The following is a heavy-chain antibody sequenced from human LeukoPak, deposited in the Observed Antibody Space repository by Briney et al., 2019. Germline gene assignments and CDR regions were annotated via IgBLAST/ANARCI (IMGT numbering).Heavy chain of an antibody. V-gene: IGHV3-30*18. D-gene: IGHD1-26*01. CDR2: ISYDGSNK. Sequence: GGSLRLSCAASGFTFSSYGMHWVRQAPGKGLEWVAVISYDGSNKYYADSVKGRFTISRDNSKNTLYLQMNSLRAEDTAVYYCAKDTAIGVGAKGIDYWGQGTLVTVSS. CDR1: GFTFSSYG. J-gene: IGHJ4*02. CDR3: AKDTAIGVGAKGIDY.